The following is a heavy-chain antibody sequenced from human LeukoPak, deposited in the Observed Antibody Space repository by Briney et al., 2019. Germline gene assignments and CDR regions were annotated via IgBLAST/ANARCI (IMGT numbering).Heavy chain of an antibody. CDR2: IYYTGST. D-gene: IGHD6-6*01. CDR3: ARHRAYSSSSPFDY. J-gene: IGHJ4*02. V-gene: IGHV4-59*08. Sequence: PSEALSLTCSVSGGSISSLYWSWIRQPPGKGLEWIGYIYYTGSTNYNPSPKSRVTMFVDMSKNQFSLRLSSVTAAGTAVYYCARHRAYSSSSPFDYWGQGTLVTVSS. CDR1: GGSISSLY.